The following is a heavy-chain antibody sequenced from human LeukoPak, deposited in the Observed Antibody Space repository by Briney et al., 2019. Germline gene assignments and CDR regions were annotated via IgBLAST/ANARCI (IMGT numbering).Heavy chain of an antibody. D-gene: IGHD2-2*03. CDR3: ARSPGYCSSTSCYAPEEGYYYYGMDV. CDR2: MNPNSGNT. Sequence: ASVKVSCKASGYTFTSYDINWVRQATGQGLEWMGWMNPNSGNTGYAQKFQGRVTMTRNTSISTAYMELSSLRSEDTAVYYCARSPGYCSSTSCYAPEEGYYYYGMDVWGQGTTVTVSS. CDR1: GYTFTSYD. J-gene: IGHJ6*02. V-gene: IGHV1-8*01.